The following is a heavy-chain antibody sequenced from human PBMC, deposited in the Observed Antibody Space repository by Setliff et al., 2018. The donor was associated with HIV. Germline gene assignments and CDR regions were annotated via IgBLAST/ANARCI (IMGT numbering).Heavy chain of an antibody. D-gene: IGHD3-3*01. V-gene: IGHV4-59*11. Sequence: PSETLSLTCTVSGVSISSHYWSWIRQPPGKGLEWIGSIYYSGSTKYNPSLKSRVTTLVDTSKNQFSLNLSSVSAGDTGVYYCARPLSTSYNFWGDAFAIWGQGQWSPSPQ. CDR2: IYYSGST. CDR1: GVSISSHY. J-gene: IGHJ3*02. CDR3: ARPLSTSYNFWGDAFAI.